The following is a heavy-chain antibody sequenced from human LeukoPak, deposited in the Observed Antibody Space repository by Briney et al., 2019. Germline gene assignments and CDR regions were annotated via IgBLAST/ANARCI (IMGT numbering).Heavy chain of an antibody. Sequence: GGSLRLSCAASGFTFSSYPMNWVRQAPGKGLEWVSAISSSANTYYADSVKGRFTISRDNSKNTLYLQMNSLRAEDTAIYYCAKDIPIRGSYFHWGQGTLVTVSP. CDR1: GFTFSSYP. J-gene: IGHJ4*02. V-gene: IGHV3-23*01. CDR2: ISSSANT. CDR3: AKDIPIRGSYFH. D-gene: IGHD1-26*01.